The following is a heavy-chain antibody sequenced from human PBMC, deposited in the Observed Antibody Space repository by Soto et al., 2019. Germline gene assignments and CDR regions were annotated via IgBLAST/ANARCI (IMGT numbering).Heavy chain of an antibody. CDR3: DHAPHPLLDDPFDI. J-gene: IGHJ3*02. CDR1: GFSLSTHRVG. Sequence: QITLKESGPTLVQPTQTLPLTCTFSGFSLSTHRVGVGWFRQPPGKALQWVALIYHDDEKRYSPSLKTRVTITKDASNNQLVLTTTNMDPVDTATYFCDHAPHPLLDDPFDIWGQGTMVTVSS. V-gene: IGHV2-5*02. CDR2: IYHDDEK.